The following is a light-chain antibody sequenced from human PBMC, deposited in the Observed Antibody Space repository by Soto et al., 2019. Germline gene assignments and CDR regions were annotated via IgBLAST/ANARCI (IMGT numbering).Light chain of an antibody. CDR1: QSISSY. Sequence: DIQMTQSPSSLSASVGERVTITCRASQSISSYLNWYQQKPGKAPKLLIYAASSLQSGVPSRFSGSGSGTDFTLTISSLEPEDFATYYCQQSYRTPRTFGQGTKLEIK. CDR3: QQSYRTPRT. V-gene: IGKV1-39*01. J-gene: IGKJ2*01. CDR2: AAS.